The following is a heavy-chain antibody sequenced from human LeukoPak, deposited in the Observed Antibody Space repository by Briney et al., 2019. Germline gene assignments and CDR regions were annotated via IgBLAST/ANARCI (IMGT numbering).Heavy chain of an antibody. V-gene: IGHV1-18*01. D-gene: IGHD1-26*01. CDR1: GYTFTSYG. CDR3: ARQRVGATTYYYYYYYMDV. Sequence: ASVKVSCKASGYTFTSYGISWVRQAPGQGLEWMGWISAYNGNTNYAQKLQGRVTMTTDTSTSTAYMEVSRLRSDDTAVYYCARQRVGATTYYYYYYYMDVWGKGTTVTVSS. J-gene: IGHJ6*03. CDR2: ISAYNGNT.